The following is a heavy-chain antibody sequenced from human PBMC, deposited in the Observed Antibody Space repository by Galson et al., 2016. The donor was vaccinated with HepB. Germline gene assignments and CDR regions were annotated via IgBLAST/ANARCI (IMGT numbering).Heavy chain of an antibody. V-gene: IGHV1-69*13. CDR2: FIPIFGTA. J-gene: IGHJ6*02. D-gene: IGHD4-23*01. CDR1: GGTFSTSA. Sequence: SVKVSCKASGGTFSTSAINWVRQAPGQGLEWMGGFIPIFGTANYAQKFQGRVTITADESTSTAYMDLSSLTSEDTAIYYCARVRLRWPDYSYYFGMDVWGQGTTVTVSS. CDR3: ARVRLRWPDYSYYFGMDV.